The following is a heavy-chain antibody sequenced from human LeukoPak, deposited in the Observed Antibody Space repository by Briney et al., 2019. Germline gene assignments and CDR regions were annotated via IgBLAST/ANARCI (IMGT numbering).Heavy chain of an antibody. CDR2: IRYDGSNK. J-gene: IGHJ6*03. D-gene: IGHD5-12*01. V-gene: IGHV3-30*02. Sequence: AGGSLRLSCAASGFTFISYGMQWVRQAPGKGLEWVAFIRYDGSNKYYADSVKGRFTISRDNSKNTLYLQMKSLRAEDTAVYYCAKGGGYEAQYYYYYLDVWGKGTTVTISS. CDR3: AKGGGYEAQYYYYYLDV. CDR1: GFTFISYG.